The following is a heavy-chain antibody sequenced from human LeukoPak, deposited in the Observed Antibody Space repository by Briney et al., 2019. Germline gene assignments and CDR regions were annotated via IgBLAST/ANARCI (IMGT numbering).Heavy chain of an antibody. J-gene: IGHJ1*01. CDR3: AKGVLGAGSLLEYFQH. Sequence: GGSLRLSCAASGFAFRNYDMIWVRQAPGRGLEWVSGITTDGSGAYYADSVKGRFTVSRDNSKNTVFPQMNSLRGEDAAIYYCAKGVLGAGSLLEYFQHWGQGTLVTVSS. CDR2: ITTDGSGA. D-gene: IGHD3-10*01. CDR1: GFAFRNYD. V-gene: IGHV3-23*01.